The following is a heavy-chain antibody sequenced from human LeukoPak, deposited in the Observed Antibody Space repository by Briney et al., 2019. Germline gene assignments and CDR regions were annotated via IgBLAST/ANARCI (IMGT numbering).Heavy chain of an antibody. CDR3: AKGGDFWKFYYFDY. J-gene: IGHJ4*02. CDR1: GFTFSSYS. D-gene: IGHD3-3*01. CDR2: ISSSSSTI. Sequence: PGGSLRLSCAASGFTFSSYSMNWVRQAPGKGLEWVSYISSSSSTIYYADSVKGRFTISRDNAKNSLYLQMNSLRAEDTAVYYCAKGGDFWKFYYFDYWSQGTLVTVSS. V-gene: IGHV3-48*01.